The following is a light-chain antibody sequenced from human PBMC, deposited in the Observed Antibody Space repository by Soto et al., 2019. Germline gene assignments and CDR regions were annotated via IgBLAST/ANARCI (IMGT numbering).Light chain of an antibody. CDR2: KAS. V-gene: IGKV1-5*03. CDR3: QQSYSTRLT. CDR1: QTISSW. Sequence: DIQMTQSTSTLSGSVGDRVTITCRASQTISSWLAWYQQKPGKAPKLLIYKASTLKSGVPSRFSGSGSGTEFTLTISSLQPEDFATYYCQQSYSTRLTFGGGTKVDIK. J-gene: IGKJ4*01.